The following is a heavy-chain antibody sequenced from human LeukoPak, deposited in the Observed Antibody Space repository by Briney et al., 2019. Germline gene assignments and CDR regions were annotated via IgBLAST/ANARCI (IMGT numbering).Heavy chain of an antibody. D-gene: IGHD1-26*01. CDR1: GFTFSSYA. CDR3: AKGQGGSSYREIDY. J-gene: IGHJ4*02. CDR2: ISGSGGST. V-gene: IGHV3-23*01. Sequence: GGSLRLSCAASGFTFSSYAMSWVRQAPGKGLEWVSAISGSGGSTYYADSVKGRFTISRDNSKNTLYLQMNSLRAEDTAVYYCAKGQGGSSYREIDYWGQGTLVTVSS.